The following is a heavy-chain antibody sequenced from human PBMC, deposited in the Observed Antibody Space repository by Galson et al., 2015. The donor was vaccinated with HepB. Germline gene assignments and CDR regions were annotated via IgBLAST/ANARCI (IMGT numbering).Heavy chain of an antibody. V-gene: IGHV1-18*04. CDR1: GYTFTSYG. J-gene: IGHJ6*02. D-gene: IGHD3-9*01. Sequence: SVKVSCKASGYTFTSYGISWVRQAPGQGLEWMGWISAYNGNTNYAQKLQGRVTMTTDTSTSTAYMELRSLRSDDTAVYYCARDHGYDILTGYPYYYYYGMDVWGQGTTVTVSS. CDR3: ARDHGYDILTGYPYYYYYGMDV. CDR2: ISAYNGNT.